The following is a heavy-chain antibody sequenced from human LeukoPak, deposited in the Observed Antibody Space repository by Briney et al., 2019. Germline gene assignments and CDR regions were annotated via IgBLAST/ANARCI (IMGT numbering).Heavy chain of an antibody. CDR2: IYPGDSDT. J-gene: IGHJ3*02. Sequence: GESLKISCKGSGYSFTKYWIAWVRPMPGKGLEWMGIIYPGDSDTRYSPSFQGQVTISADKSISIVYLQWSSLKASDTAMYYCARQDLAFDIWGQGTMVTVSS. V-gene: IGHV5-51*01. CDR1: GYSFTKYW. CDR3: ARQDLAFDI.